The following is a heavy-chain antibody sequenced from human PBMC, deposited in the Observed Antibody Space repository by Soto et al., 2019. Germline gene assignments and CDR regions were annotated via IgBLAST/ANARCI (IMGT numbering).Heavy chain of an antibody. D-gene: IGHD2-15*01. J-gene: IGHJ6*03. V-gene: IGHV3-23*01. CDR3: AKDHLYCSGGSCYSYYMDV. CDR1: GFTFSSYA. CDR2: ISGSDGST. Sequence: GGSLRLSCAASGFTFSSYAMSWVRQAPGKGLEWVSAISGSDGSTYNEDSVKGRFTISRDNSKNTLYLKMNSLRAADTAVYYCAKDHLYCSGGSCYSYYMDVWGKGTTVTVSS.